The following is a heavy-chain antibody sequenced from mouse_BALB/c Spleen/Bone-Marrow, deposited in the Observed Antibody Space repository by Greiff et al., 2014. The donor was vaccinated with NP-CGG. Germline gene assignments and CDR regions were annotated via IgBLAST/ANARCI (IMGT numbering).Heavy chain of an antibody. V-gene: IGHV5-9-3*01. J-gene: IGHJ2*01. CDR2: IRSGGSYT. Sequence: EVKLVESGGNLVKPGGSLKLSCAASGFTFSSYAMSWVRQTPEKRLEWVATIRSGGSYTYYPDSVKGRFTISRDNAKSTLYLQMRSLRSEDTAMYYCARQGDDYYDYWGQGTTLTVSS. CDR1: GFTFSSYA. D-gene: IGHD2-3*01. CDR3: ARQGDDYYDY.